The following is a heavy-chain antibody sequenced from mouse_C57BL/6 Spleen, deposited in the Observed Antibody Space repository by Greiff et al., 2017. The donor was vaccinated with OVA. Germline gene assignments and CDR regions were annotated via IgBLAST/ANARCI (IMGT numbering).Heavy chain of an antibody. V-gene: IGHV3-6*01. Sequence: DVKLQESGPGLVKPSQSLSLTCSVTGYSITSGYYWNWIRQFPGNKLEWMGYISYDGSNNYNPSLKNRISITRDTSKNQFFLKLNSVTTEDTATYYCAREAYGNCFFYWGQGTLVTVSA. J-gene: IGHJ3*01. CDR1: GYSITSGYY. CDR3: AREAYGNCFFY. CDR2: ISYDGSN. D-gene: IGHD2-1*01.